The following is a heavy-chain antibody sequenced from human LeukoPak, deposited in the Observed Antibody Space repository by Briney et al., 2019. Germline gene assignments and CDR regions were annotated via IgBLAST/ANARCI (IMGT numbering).Heavy chain of an antibody. CDR1: GFTFSSYA. CDR2: ISYDGSNK. Sequence: PGGSLRLSCAASGFTFSSYAMHWVRQAPGKGLEWVAVISYDGSNKYYADSVKGRFTISRDNSKNTLYLQMNSLRAEDTAVYYCAKDRARDWELLGWGQGTLVTVSS. D-gene: IGHD1-26*01. V-gene: IGHV3-30*04. J-gene: IGHJ4*02. CDR3: AKDRARDWELLG.